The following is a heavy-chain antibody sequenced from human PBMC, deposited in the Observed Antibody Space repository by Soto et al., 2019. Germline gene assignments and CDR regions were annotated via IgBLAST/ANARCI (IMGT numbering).Heavy chain of an antibody. V-gene: IGHV2-5*02. D-gene: IGHD3-22*01. CDR3: AHNCLDISGYFYSFDY. J-gene: IGHJ4*02. CDR2: IYWDDDK. CDR1: GFSLSTSGVG. Sequence: GSGPTLVNPTQTLTLTCTFSGFSLSTSGVGVGWIRQPPGKALEWLALIYWDDDKRYSPSLKSRLTITKDTSKNQVVLTMTNMEPVDTATYYCAHNCLDISGYFYSFDYWGQGTLVTVS.